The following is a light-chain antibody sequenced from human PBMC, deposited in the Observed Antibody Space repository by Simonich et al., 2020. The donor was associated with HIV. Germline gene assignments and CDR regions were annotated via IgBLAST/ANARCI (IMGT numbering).Light chain of an antibody. CDR2: STN. CDR3: VLYLGSGISV. V-gene: IGLV8-61*01. Sequence: QTVVTQEPSFSVSPGGTVTLTCGLSSDSVSTNYYPSWYQQTPGPAPRTVIYSTNIRSSGVPDRFSVSIRGNKAALTITGAQADDECDYYCVLYLGSGISVFGGGTKLTVL. J-gene: IGLJ3*02. CDR1: SDSVSTNYY.